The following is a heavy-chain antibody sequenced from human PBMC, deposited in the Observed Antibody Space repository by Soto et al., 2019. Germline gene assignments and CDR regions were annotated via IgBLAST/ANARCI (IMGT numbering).Heavy chain of an antibody. V-gene: IGHV1-3*01. J-gene: IGHJ5*02. CDR3: ARVLVSSSQHNWFDP. CDR1: GYTFTSYA. D-gene: IGHD6-6*01. CDR2: INAGNGNT. Sequence: ASVKVSCKASGYTFTSYAMHWVRQAPGQRLEWMGWINAGNGNTKYSQKFQGRVTITRDTSASTAYMELSSLRSEDTAVHYCARVLVSSSQHNWFDPWGQGTLVTVSS.